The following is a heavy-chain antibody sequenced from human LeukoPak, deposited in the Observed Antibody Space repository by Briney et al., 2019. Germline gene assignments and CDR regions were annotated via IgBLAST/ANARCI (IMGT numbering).Heavy chain of an antibody. CDR1: VGSFTGYY. D-gene: IGHD3-22*01. Sequence: SGTLSLTCAVYVGSFTGYYWSWIGQPPGKGGGWSGEINQSGSTNYNPSLTIRGTISIDTSKNQFSLKLRSVTAADTAVYYCERGRRAYFYDSNGYYYWGQGTLVTVSS. J-gene: IGHJ4*02. V-gene: IGHV4-34*01. CDR2: INQSGST. CDR3: ERGRRAYFYDSNGYYY.